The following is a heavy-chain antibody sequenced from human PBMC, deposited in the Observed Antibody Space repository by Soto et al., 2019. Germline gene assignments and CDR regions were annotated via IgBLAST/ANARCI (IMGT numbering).Heavy chain of an antibody. Sequence: QITLKESGPPLVKPTQTLTLTCTFSGFSLSTSGVGVGWIRQPPGKALEWLALIYWDDDKRYSPSLKSRLTIPKDTSKSQVVLTMTNMDPVDTATYYCAHRNGWKPPRNSYYYYGMDVWGQGTTVTVSS. J-gene: IGHJ6*02. V-gene: IGHV2-5*02. CDR2: IYWDDDK. CDR3: AHRNGWKPPRNSYYYYGMDV. D-gene: IGHD2-15*01. CDR1: GFSLSTSGVG.